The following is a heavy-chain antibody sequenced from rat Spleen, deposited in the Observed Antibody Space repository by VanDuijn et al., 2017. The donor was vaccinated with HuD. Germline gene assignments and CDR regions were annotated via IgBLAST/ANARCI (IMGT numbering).Heavy chain of an antibody. CDR2: ITNTGGST. V-gene: IGHV5-31*01. CDR3: TRNWDY. CDR1: GFTFSDYN. D-gene: IGHD3-6*01. Sequence: EVQLVESGGGLVQPGRSLKLSCAASGFTFSDYNMAWVRQAPGKGLEWVASITNTGGSTYYPDSVKGRFTISSDNSKNTLYLQMNSLRSEDTATYYCTRNWDYWGQGVMVTVSS. J-gene: IGHJ2*01.